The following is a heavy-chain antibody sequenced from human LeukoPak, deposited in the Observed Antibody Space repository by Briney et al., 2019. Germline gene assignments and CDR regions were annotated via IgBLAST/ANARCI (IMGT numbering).Heavy chain of an antibody. CDR3: ARGRYSYGYVDY. CDR2: ISYDGSNK. V-gene: IGHV3-30*04. CDR1: GFTFSTYV. J-gene: IGHJ4*02. D-gene: IGHD5-18*01. Sequence: GGSLRLSCAASGFTFSTYVMHWVRQAPGKGLEWVAVISYDGSNKYYADSVKGRFTISRDNSKNTLYLQMNYLRVEDTAVYYCARGRYSYGYVDYWGQGTLVTVSS.